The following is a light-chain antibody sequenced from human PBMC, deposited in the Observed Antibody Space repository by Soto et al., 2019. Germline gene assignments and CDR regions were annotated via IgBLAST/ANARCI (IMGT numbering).Light chain of an antibody. Sequence: EIVLTKSKGTLSLSPGARATLSCRASQSVSSAYLAWYQQKPGQAPRLLLYGASTRATGIPDRFSGSGSGTEFTLTISGLEPEDLAVYYCQQYGSSPPKTFGQGTKVDIK. CDR2: GAS. V-gene: IGKV3-20*01. CDR1: QSVSSAY. CDR3: QQYGSSPPKT. J-gene: IGKJ1*01.